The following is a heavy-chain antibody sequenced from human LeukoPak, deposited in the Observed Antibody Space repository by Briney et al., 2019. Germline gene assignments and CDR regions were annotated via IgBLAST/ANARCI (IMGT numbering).Heavy chain of an antibody. Sequence: SVKVSCKASGGAFSSYALSWVRQAPGQGLEWMGGIIPLFGTPNYAQKFQGRVTITADISTTTVYMDLNSLGSEDTAVYYCAAMYTVREVIIGDDYWGQGTLVTVSS. J-gene: IGHJ4*02. CDR2: IIPLFGTP. CDR1: GGAFSSYA. V-gene: IGHV1-69*06. D-gene: IGHD3-10*01. CDR3: AAMYTVREVIIGDDY.